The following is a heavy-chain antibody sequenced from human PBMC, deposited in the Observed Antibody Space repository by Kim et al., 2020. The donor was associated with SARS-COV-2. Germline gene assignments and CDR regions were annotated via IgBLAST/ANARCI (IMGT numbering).Heavy chain of an antibody. J-gene: IGHJ6*02. CDR1: GYSFTSYW. D-gene: IGHD3-10*01. Sequence: GESLKISCQGSGYSFTSYWIGWVRQMPGKGLEWMGIIYPGDSDTRYSPSFQGQVTISADKSISTAYLQWSSLKASDTAMYYCARQRFGDYDPRTGYYYGMDVWGQGTTVTVSS. CDR3: ARQRFGDYDPRTGYYYGMDV. V-gene: IGHV5-51*01. CDR2: IYPGDSDT.